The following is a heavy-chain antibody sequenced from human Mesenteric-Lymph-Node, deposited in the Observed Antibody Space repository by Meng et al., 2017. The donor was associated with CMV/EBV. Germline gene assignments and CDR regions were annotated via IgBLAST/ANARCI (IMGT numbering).Heavy chain of an antibody. CDR3: ARGDDLNYDFWSGYYRYYYYYGMDV. Sequence: GESLKISCAASGFTFSSYSMNWVRRAPGKGLEWVSSISSSSSYIYHADSVKGRFTISRDNAKNSLYLQMNSLRAEDTAVYYCARGDDLNYDFWSGYYRYYYYYGMDVWGQGTTVTVSS. CDR2: ISSSSSYI. J-gene: IGHJ6*02. D-gene: IGHD3-3*01. V-gene: IGHV3-21*01. CDR1: GFTFSSYS.